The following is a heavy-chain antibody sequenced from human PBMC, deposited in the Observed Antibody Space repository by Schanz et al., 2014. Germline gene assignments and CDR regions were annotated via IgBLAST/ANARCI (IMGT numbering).Heavy chain of an antibody. D-gene: IGHD5-12*01. V-gene: IGHV1-2*02. CDR2: INPGSGDT. CDR1: GYIFIGYF. J-gene: IGHJ4*02. Sequence: QVQLVQSGPEVKKPGASVKVSCKASGYIFIGYFIHWVRQAPGQGLEWMGWINPGSGDTKYSPKFQGRVTLTSDTSISTAFMELSGLTSDDTATYFCARARYTGYDCSGYWGQGTLLIVSS. CDR3: ARARYTGYDCSGY.